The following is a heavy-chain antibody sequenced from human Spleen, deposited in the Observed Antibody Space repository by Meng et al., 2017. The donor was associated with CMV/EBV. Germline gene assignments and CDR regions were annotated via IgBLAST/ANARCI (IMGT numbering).Heavy chain of an antibody. CDR3: ARSGYQLLYALDI. Sequence: GSLRLSCAVNVGSFGGYYWTWIRQPPGKGLEWIGEINDSGRTNYKPSLKSRVTILVDTSKKQFSLKLSSLSAADTAVYYCARSGYQLLYALDIWGQGTMVTVSS. J-gene: IGHJ3*02. D-gene: IGHD2-2*01. V-gene: IGHV4-34*01. CDR1: VGSFGGYY. CDR2: INDSGRT.